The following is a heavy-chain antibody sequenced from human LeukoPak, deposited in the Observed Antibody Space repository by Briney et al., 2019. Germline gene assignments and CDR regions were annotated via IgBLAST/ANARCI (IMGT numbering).Heavy chain of an antibody. CDR2: IYYSGNT. V-gene: IGHV4-39*01. CDR1: GVSISSSNSY. D-gene: IGHD3/OR15-3a*01. J-gene: IGHJ4*02. Sequence: SETLSLTCTVSGVSISSSNSYWGWIRQPPGKGLEWIGSIYYSGNTYYNASLKSQVSISIDTSKSQFSLKLTSVTAADTAVYYCARQTGSGLFILPGGQGTLVTVSS. CDR3: ARQTGSGLFILP.